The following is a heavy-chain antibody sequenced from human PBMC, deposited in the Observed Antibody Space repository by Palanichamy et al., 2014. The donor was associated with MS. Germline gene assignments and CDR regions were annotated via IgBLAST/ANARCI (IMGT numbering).Heavy chain of an antibody. Sequence: QLQLQESGPGLAKPSETLSLTCTVSGGSISSSSYYWGWIRQPPGKGLEWIGSIYYSGSTYYNPSLKSRVTISVDTSKNQFSLKLSSVTAADTAVYYCASLGSGYIFDYWGQGTLVTVSS. D-gene: IGHD3-22*01. CDR2: IYYSGST. CDR1: GGSISSSSYY. J-gene: IGHJ4*02. V-gene: IGHV4-39*01. CDR3: ASLGSGYIFDY.